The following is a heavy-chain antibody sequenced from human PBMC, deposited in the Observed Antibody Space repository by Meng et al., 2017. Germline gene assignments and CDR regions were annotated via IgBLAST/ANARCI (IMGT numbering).Heavy chain of an antibody. CDR2: IWYDGSNK. CDR1: GFTFSSYG. CDR3: ARVFTMVRGGDVAFDT. D-gene: IGHD3-10*01. J-gene: IGHJ3*02. Sequence: GESLKISCAASGFTFSSYGMHWVRQAPGKGLEWVAVIWYDGSNKYYADSVKGRFTISRDNSKNTLYLQMNSLRAEDTAVYYCARVFTMVRGGDVAFDTWGQGTMVTVSS. V-gene: IGHV3-33*01.